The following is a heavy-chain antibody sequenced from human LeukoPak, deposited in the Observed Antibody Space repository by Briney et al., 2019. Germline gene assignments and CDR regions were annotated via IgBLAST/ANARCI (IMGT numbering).Heavy chain of an antibody. V-gene: IGHV3-74*01. CDR2: TNSDGGGA. Sequence: GGSLRLSCAASGITFGNNWMHWVRQGPGKGLVWISRTNSDGGGAIYADSVKGRFTVSRDNAKNTLYLQMNSLRAEDTAVYYCARDVPHNWFDTWGQGTLVTVSS. J-gene: IGHJ5*02. CDR3: ARDVPHNWFDT. CDR1: GITFGNNW.